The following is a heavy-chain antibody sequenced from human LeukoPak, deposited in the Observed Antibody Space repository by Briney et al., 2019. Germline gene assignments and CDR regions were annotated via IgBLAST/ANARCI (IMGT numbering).Heavy chain of an antibody. CDR1: GFTFSSYS. V-gene: IGHV3-21*01. Sequence: PGGSLRLSCAASGFTFSSYSMNWVRQAPGKGLEWVSSISSSSSYIYYADSVKGRFTISRDNAKNSLYLQMNSLRAEDTAVYYCARDQVILWSSYGMDVWGQGTTVTVSS. CDR3: ARDQVILWSSYGMDV. D-gene: IGHD2-21*01. CDR2: ISSSSSYI. J-gene: IGHJ6*02.